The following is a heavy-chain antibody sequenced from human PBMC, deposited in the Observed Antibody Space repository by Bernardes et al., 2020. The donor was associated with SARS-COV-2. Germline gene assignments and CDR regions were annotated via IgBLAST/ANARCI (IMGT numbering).Heavy chain of an antibody. CDR2: ISSHATTT. J-gene: IGHJ3*02. Sequence: GGSLRLSCAASGFAFSDYYMTWIRQAPGKGLEWVAYISSHATTTDYGAPVKGRFTLSRDDSKNTLYLQMNSLKTEDTAVYYCTTSIDYYDSSAYYHDASDIWGQGTMVTVSS. V-gene: IGHV3-15*01. D-gene: IGHD3-22*01. CDR1: GFAFSDYY. CDR3: TTSIDYYDSSAYYHDASDI.